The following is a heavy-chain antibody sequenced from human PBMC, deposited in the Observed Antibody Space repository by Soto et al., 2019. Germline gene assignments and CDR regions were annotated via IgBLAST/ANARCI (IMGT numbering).Heavy chain of an antibody. Sequence: ESGGGLVKPGGSLRLSCAASGFTFSDYYMSWIRQAPGKGLEWVSYISSSSSYTNYADSVKGRFTISRDNAKNSLYLQMNSLRAEDTAVYYCARASTPDYYYYGMDVWGQGTTVTVSS. CDR2: ISSSSSYT. CDR3: ARASTPDYYYYGMDV. J-gene: IGHJ6*02. V-gene: IGHV3-11*05. CDR1: GFTFSDYY.